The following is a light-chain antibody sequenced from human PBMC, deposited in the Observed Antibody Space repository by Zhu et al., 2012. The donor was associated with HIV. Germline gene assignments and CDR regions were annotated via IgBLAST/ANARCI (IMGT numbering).Light chain of an antibody. V-gene: IGKV3-20*01. CDR2: AAS. Sequence: EIVLTQSPGTLSLSPGERATLFCRASQTVSANYLAWYQQTPGQAPRLLIYAASSRATGIPDRFSGSGSETDFTLTISRLEPEDFAVYYCHQYGSSPDTFGQGTRLEIK. J-gene: IGKJ2*01. CDR3: HQYGSSPDT. CDR1: QTVSANY.